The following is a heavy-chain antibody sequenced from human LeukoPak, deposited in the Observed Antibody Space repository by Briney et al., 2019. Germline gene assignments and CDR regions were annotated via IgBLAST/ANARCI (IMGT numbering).Heavy chain of an antibody. Sequence: SETLSLTRAVYGGSFSGYYWSWIRQPPGKGLEWIGEINHSGSTNYNPSLKSRVTISVDTSKNQFSLKLSSVTAADTAVYYCARLLFYADYWGQGTLVTVSS. CDR3: ARLLFYADY. D-gene: IGHD2/OR15-2a*01. CDR1: GGSFSGYY. CDR2: INHSGST. V-gene: IGHV4-34*01. J-gene: IGHJ4*02.